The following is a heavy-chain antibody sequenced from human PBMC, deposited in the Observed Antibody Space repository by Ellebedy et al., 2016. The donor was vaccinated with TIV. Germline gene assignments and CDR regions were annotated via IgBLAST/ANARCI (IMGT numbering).Heavy chain of an antibody. D-gene: IGHD4-17*01. Sequence: SETLSLTXTVSGGSISSGGYYWSWIRQHPGKGLEWIGYIYYSGSTYYNPSLKSRVTISVDTSKNQFSLKLSSVTAADTAVYYCARDHRWGYGDHEDAFDIWGQGTMVTVSS. J-gene: IGHJ3*02. V-gene: IGHV4-31*03. CDR1: GGSISSGGYY. CDR2: IYYSGST. CDR3: ARDHRWGYGDHEDAFDI.